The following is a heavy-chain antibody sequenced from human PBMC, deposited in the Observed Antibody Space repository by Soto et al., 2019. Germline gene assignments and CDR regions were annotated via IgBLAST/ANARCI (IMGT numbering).Heavy chain of an antibody. V-gene: IGHV1-18*01. CDR1: GYIFINYA. CDR3: ARDKSLSRQVAPDY. Sequence: ASVTVSCTALGYIFINYAMICVRQAPGQGLEWMGWISANNFKSNYAQKFQGRVTMTTDTSTSTAFMELSSLRSDDTAVYYSARDKSLSRQVAPDYWGQGTLVTVSS. CDR2: ISANNFKS. J-gene: IGHJ4*02.